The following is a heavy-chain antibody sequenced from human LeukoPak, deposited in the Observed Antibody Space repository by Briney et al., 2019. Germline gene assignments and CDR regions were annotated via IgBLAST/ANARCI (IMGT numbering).Heavy chain of an antibody. CDR1: GYSISSGYY. J-gene: IGHJ4*02. CDR3: ARGFNYDSSGYYYRGSYYFDY. Sequence: SETLSLTCTVSGYSISSGYYWGWIRQPPGKGLEWIGSIYHSGSTYYNPSLKSRVTISVDASKNQFSLKLSSVTAADTAVYYCARGFNYDSSGYYYRGSYYFDYWGQGTLVTVSS. D-gene: IGHD3-22*01. CDR2: IYHSGST. V-gene: IGHV4-38-2*02.